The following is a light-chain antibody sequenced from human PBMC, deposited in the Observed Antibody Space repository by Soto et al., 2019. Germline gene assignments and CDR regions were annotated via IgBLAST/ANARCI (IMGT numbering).Light chain of an antibody. CDR3: LQHNRYPFT. Sequence: DIEMTQSPSALSASVGDRVTITCRAIQGINNALGGYQQKLGKAPKRLIYAASSLQSGLPPRFSGSGSGTEFTLALISLQPEDFATYYCLQHNRYPFTFGPGTKVDIK. V-gene: IGKV1-17*01. CDR2: AAS. J-gene: IGKJ3*01. CDR1: QGINNA.